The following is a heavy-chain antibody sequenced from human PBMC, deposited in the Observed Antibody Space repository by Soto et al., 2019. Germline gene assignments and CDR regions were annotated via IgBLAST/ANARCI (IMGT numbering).Heavy chain of an antibody. Sequence: HGESLKISCKGSGYSFTSYWIGWVRQMPGKGLEWMGIIYPGDSDTRYSPSLQGQVTISADKSISTASLQWSSLKASDTAMYYCARLTKRYYYGMDVWGQGTTVTVSS. CDR2: IYPGDSDT. V-gene: IGHV5-51*01. CDR3: ARLTKRYYYGMDV. CDR1: GYSFTSYW. J-gene: IGHJ6*02.